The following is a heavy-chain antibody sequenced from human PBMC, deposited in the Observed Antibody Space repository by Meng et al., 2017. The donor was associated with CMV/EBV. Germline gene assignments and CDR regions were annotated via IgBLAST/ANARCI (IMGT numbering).Heavy chain of an antibody. J-gene: IGHJ4*02. Sequence: GESLKISYAASGFTFSSYAMNWVRQAPGKGLEWVSAISGSGGSTYYADSVKGRFTISRDNSKNTLYLQMNSLRAEDTAVYYCAKVLLRFLEWLSPNFDYWGQGTLVTVSS. CDR2: ISGSGGST. CDR3: AKVLLRFLEWLSPNFDY. V-gene: IGHV3-23*01. CDR1: GFTFSSYA. D-gene: IGHD3-3*01.